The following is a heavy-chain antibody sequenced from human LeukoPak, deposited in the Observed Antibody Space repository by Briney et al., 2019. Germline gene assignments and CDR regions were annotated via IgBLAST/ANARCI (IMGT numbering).Heavy chain of an antibody. Sequence: ASVKVSCKVSGYTLTELSMHWVRQAPGKGLELMGGFDPEDGETIYAQKFQGRVTMTEDTSTDTAYMELSSLRSEDTAVYYCATVKGYCDSSGYDDFDYWGQGTLVTVSS. CDR2: FDPEDGET. J-gene: IGHJ4*02. CDR1: GYTLTELS. V-gene: IGHV1-24*01. D-gene: IGHD3-22*01. CDR3: ATVKGYCDSSGYDDFDY.